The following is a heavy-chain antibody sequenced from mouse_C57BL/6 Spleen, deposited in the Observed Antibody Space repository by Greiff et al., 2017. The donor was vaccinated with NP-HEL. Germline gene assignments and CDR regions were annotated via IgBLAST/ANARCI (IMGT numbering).Heavy chain of an antibody. CDR3: ARWDDYDGYFDY. V-gene: IGHV1-47*01. Sequence: QVQLKESGAELVKPGASVKMSCKASGYTFTTYPIEWMKQNHGKSLEWIGNFHPYNDDTKYNEKFKGKATLTVEKSSSTVYLELSRLTSDDSAVYYCARWDDYDGYFDYWGQGTTLTVSS. CDR1: GYTFTTYP. J-gene: IGHJ2*01. CDR2: FHPYNDDT. D-gene: IGHD2-4*01.